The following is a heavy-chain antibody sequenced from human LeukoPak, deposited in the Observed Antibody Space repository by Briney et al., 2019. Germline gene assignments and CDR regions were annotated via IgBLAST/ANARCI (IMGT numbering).Heavy chain of an antibody. D-gene: IGHD6-19*01. CDR3: ARVQWLVNFDY. CDR1: GFTFSSYE. J-gene: IGHJ4*02. V-gene: IGHV3-48*03. CDR2: ISSSGSTI. Sequence: GGSLRLSCAASGFTFSSYEMNWVRQAPGKGLEWVSYISSSGSTIYDADSVKGRFTISRDNAKNSLYLQMNSLRAEDTAVYYCARVQWLVNFDYWGQGTLVTVSS.